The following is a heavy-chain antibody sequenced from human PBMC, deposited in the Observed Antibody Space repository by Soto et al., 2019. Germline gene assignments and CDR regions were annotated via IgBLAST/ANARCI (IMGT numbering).Heavy chain of an antibody. D-gene: IGHD1-26*01. CDR2: IYYSGST. CDR1: GGSVRSGSYY. J-gene: IGHJ5*02. Sequence: PSETLSLTCTVSGGSVRSGSYYWSWIRQPPGKGLEWIGYIYYSGSTNYNPSLKSRVTISVDTSKNQFSLKLSSVTAADTAVYYCAREYSGSPSWFDPWGQGTLVTVS. V-gene: IGHV4-61*01. CDR3: AREYSGSPSWFDP.